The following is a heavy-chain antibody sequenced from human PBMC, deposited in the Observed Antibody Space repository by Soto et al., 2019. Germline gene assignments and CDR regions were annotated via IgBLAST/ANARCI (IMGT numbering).Heavy chain of an antibody. J-gene: IGHJ6*02. D-gene: IGHD2-15*01. CDR2: IRVNGDTT. CDR1: GFTFSSYA. CDR3: AKQQGPGTPYYYAMDV. V-gene: IGHV3-23*01. Sequence: EVQLLESGGGLVQPGGSLRLSCAASGFTFSSYAMTWVRQTPVKGLEWDSVIRVNGDTTYYADSVKGRFTISRDNSKNTLYLQMNSLRAEDTAVYFCAKQQGPGTPYYYAMDVWGQGTTVTVSS.